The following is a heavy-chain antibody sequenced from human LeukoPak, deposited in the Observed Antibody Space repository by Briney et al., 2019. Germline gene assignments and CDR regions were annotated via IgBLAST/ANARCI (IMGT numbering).Heavy chain of an antibody. CDR2: ISGSGVTT. CDR3: SKDGDILTGGFDY. Sequence: GGSLRLSCAASGFTFSRFAMSWVRQAPGKGLEWVSAISGSGVTTYYADSVKGRFTISRDNSKNTLSFEMNSLRVEDTAVYYCSKDGDILTGGFDYWGQGTLVTVSS. J-gene: IGHJ4*02. V-gene: IGHV3-23*01. CDR1: GFTFSRFA. D-gene: IGHD3-9*01.